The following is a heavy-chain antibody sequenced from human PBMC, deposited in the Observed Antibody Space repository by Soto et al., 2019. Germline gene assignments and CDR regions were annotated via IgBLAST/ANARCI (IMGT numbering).Heavy chain of an antibody. D-gene: IGHD6-19*01. CDR3: ATGGAVADHWRVDHNWFDP. CDR1: GYTLTELS. Sequence: ASVKVSCKVSGYTLTELSMHWVRQAPGKGLEWMGGFDPEDGETIYAQKFQGRVTMTEDTSTDTAYMELSSLRSEDTAVYYCATGGAVADHWRVDHNWFDPWGQGTLVTVSS. J-gene: IGHJ5*02. V-gene: IGHV1-24*01. CDR2: FDPEDGET.